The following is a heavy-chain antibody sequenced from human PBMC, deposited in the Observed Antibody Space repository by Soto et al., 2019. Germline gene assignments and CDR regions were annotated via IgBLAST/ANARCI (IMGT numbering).Heavy chain of an antibody. J-gene: IGHJ3*02. CDR3: ARAERVYAISGAFDI. V-gene: IGHV4-59*01. D-gene: IGHD2-8*01. CDR2: IYYSGTT. Sequence: SETVSLTCTVSGGSISGYYWSWIRQPPGKGLEWIGYIYYSGTTNYNPSLKSRVTISADTSKNQFSLKLSSVTAADAAVYYCARAERVYAISGAFDIWGQGTLVTVSS. CDR1: GGSISGYY.